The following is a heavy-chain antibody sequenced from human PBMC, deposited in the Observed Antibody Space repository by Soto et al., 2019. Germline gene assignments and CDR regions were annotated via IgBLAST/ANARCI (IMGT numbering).Heavy chain of an antibody. D-gene: IGHD4-17*01. J-gene: IGHJ2*01. CDR3: ARVASSVTTFYFDL. CDR1: GYTFTSYA. CDR2: INPGNGNT. V-gene: IGHV1-3*01. Sequence: QVQVVQSGAAVKKPGASVKVSCKASGYTFTSYAMHWVRQAPGQRLEWMGWINPGNGNTKNSQKFQGRVTITRETFASTDYMELSSLRSEDTAVYYCARVASSVTTFYFDLWGRGTLVTVSS.